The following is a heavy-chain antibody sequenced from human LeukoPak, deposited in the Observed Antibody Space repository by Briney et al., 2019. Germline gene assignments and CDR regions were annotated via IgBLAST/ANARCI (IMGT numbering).Heavy chain of an antibody. CDR1: GFTFSSYG. CDR3: AKAPYCSSTSCYDYYYMDV. V-gene: IGHV3-23*01. CDR2: ISGSGGST. J-gene: IGHJ6*03. Sequence: GGTLRLSCAASGFTFSSYGMSWVRQAPGKGLEWVSAISGSGGSTYYADSAKGRFTISRDNSKNTLYLQMNSLRAEDTAVYYCAKAPYCSSTSCYDYYYMDVWGKGTTVTISS. D-gene: IGHD2-2*01.